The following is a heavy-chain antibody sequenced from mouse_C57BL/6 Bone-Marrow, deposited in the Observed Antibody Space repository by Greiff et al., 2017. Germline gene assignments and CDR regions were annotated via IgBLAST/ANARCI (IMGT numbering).Heavy chain of an antibody. D-gene: IGHD1-2*01. J-gene: IGHJ3*01. V-gene: IGHV5-9-1*02. Sequence: EVMLVESGEGLVKPGGSLKLSCAASGFTFSSYAMSWVRQTPEKRLEWVAYICSGGDYIYYAYTVKGRFTISGDNARNTLYLQMSSLKSEDTAMYYCTRDARTTARRRFAYWGQGTLVTVSA. CDR2: ICSGGDYI. CDR1: GFTFSSYA. CDR3: TRDARTTARRRFAY.